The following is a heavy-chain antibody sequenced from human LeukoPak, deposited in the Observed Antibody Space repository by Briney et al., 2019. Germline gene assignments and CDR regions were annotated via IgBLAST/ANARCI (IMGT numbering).Heavy chain of an antibody. V-gene: IGHV4-39*01. J-gene: IGHJ4*02. CDR1: SGSVSSTIYY. CDR2: IYNSGST. CDR3: AMGGNYGIDY. D-gene: IGHD1-26*01. Sequence: SETLSLTCTVSSGSVSSTIYYWGWIRQPPGKGLEWIGSIYNSGSTYYNPALKSRDTMSVDTSKNQFSLKLTSVTAADTAVYYCAMGGNYGIDYWGQGTLITVSS.